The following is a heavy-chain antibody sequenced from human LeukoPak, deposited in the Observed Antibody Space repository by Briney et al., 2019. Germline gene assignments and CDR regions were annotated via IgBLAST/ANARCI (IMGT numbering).Heavy chain of an antibody. Sequence: SETLSLTCAVYGGSFSGYYWSWIRQPPGKGLEWIGEINHSGSTNYNPSLKSRVTISVDTSKNQFSLKLSSVTAADTAVYYCARLASAWDLRILEWYNWFDPWGQGTLVTVSS. CDR1: GGSFSGYY. J-gene: IGHJ5*02. D-gene: IGHD3-3*01. V-gene: IGHV4-34*01. CDR2: INHSGST. CDR3: ARLASAWDLRILEWYNWFDP.